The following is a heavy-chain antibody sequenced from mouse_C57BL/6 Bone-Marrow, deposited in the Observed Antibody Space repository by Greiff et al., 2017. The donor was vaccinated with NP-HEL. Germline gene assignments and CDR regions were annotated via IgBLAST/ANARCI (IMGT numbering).Heavy chain of an antibody. CDR2: ISDGGSYT. V-gene: IGHV5-4*01. CDR1: GFTFSSYA. D-gene: IGHD2-12*01. Sequence: DVKLVESGGGLVKPGGSLKLSCAASGFTFSSYAMSWVRQTPEKSLEWVATISDGGSYTYYPDNVKGRFTISRDNAKNNLYLQMSHLKSEDTAMYYCAREGTYDDWFAYWGQGTLVTVSA. J-gene: IGHJ3*01. CDR3: AREGTYDDWFAY.